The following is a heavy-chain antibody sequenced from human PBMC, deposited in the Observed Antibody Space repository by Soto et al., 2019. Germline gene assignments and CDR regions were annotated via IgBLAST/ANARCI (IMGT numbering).Heavy chain of an antibody. Sequence: GSLRLSCAASGFTFSSYGMHWVRQAPGKGLEWVAVISYDGSNKYYADSVKGRFTISRDNSKNTLYLQMNSLRAEDTAVYYCAKGGATRYYYYGMDVWGQGTTVTVSS. CDR3: AKGGATRYYYYGMDV. D-gene: IGHD6-6*01. CDR2: ISYDGSNK. J-gene: IGHJ6*02. CDR1: GFTFSSYG. V-gene: IGHV3-30*18.